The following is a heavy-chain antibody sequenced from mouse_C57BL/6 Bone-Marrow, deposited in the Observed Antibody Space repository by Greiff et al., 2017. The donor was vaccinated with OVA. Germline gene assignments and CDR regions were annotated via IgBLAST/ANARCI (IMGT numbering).Heavy chain of an antibody. CDR3: AKTRFWYFDV. Sequence: VQLQESGPGLVQPSQSLSITCTVSGFSLTSYGVHWVRQSPGKGLVWLGVLWSGGSTDYNAAFMSRLSITKDNSKSQVFFIMNDLQADDTAIYDCAKTRFWYFDVWGTGTTVTVSS. CDR1: GFSLTSYG. J-gene: IGHJ1*03. CDR2: LWSGGST. V-gene: IGHV2-5*01.